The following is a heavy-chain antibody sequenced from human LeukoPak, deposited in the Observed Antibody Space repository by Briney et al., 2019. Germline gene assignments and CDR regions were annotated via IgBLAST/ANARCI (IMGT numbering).Heavy chain of an antibody. CDR3: ARSIPYGTTWYGRSDY. J-gene: IGHJ4*02. CDR2: IKPDGTTK. D-gene: IGHD6-13*01. CDR1: GGSIRSSYYY. Sequence: ETLSLTCTVSGGSIRSSYYYWGWIRQAPGKGLEWVANIKPDGTTKFYVDSVKGRFTISRDNALNSLYLQMNSLRAEDTAIYYCARSIPYGTTWYGRSDYWGQGTLVTVSS. V-gene: IGHV3-7*03.